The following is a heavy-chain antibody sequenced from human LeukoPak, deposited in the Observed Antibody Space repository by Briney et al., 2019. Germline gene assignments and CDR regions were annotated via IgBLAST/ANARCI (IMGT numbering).Heavy chain of an antibody. CDR2: IKQDGSEK. Sequence: GGSLRLSXAASGFPFSGSWMDWVRQAPGKRMEWVANIKQDGSEKHYADSVKGRFTISRDNAKNSLFLQMSGLRAEGTAVYYCSRSLDYWGQGALVTVSS. CDR1: GFPFSGSW. V-gene: IGHV3-7*01. J-gene: IGHJ4*02. CDR3: SRSLDY.